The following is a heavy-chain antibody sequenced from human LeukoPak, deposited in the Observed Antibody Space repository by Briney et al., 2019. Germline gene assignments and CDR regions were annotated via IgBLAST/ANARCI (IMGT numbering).Heavy chain of an antibody. D-gene: IGHD3-10*01. CDR3: AREANYYGSGSYFEGTFDY. CDR1: GGSISTYY. Sequence: SETLSLTCTVSGGSISTYYWSWIRQPPGKGLEWIGYIYHSGSTNYNPSLKSRVTISIDTSKNEFSLKLTSVTAADTAVYFCAREANYYGSGSYFEGTFDYWGQGSLVTVSS. CDR2: IYHSGST. J-gene: IGHJ4*02. V-gene: IGHV4-59*01.